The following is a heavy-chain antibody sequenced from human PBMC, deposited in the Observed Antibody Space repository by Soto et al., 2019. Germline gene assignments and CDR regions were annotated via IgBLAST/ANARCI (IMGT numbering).Heavy chain of an antibody. J-gene: IGHJ4*02. D-gene: IGHD3-9*01. V-gene: IGHV3-53*01. CDR2: VHGGGST. CDR1: GFTVNNNH. Sequence: GSMKLSSAASGFTVNNNHKTWVRQAAGKGLELVSFVHGGGSTSYADSVKGRFTISRDNSKNTLYLQMDSLRAEDTAIYYCAGSLTTAASLDYWGRGTLVTVSS. CDR3: AGSLTTAASLDY.